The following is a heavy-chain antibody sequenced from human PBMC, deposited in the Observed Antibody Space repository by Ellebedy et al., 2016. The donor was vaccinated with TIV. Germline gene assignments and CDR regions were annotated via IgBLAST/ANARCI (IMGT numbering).Heavy chain of an antibody. J-gene: IGHJ4*02. CDR3: ARVDGYYYDSSGLDY. Sequence: GGSLRLSXAASGFTFSSYSMNWVRQAPGKGLEWVSSISSSSSYIYYADSVKGRFTISRDNAKNSLYLQMNSLKAEDTAVYYCARVDGYYYDSSGLDYWGQGTLVTVSS. V-gene: IGHV3-21*01. CDR1: GFTFSSYS. D-gene: IGHD3-22*01. CDR2: ISSSSSYI.